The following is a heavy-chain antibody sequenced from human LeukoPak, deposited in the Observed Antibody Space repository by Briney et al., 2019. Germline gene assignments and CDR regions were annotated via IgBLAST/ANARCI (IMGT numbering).Heavy chain of an antibody. Sequence: PGGSQSLFCAVSVLTFCTYWMHWVRHARGEGRVGFAQINSDGTSTSYSDSVKGRFTISRDNAKNTLYLQMISLRAEATAVYYCGSLTVVAKDHWGQGTLVTVSS. CDR1: VLTFCTYW. J-gene: IGHJ4*02. D-gene: IGHD3-22*01. V-gene: IGHV3-74*01. CDR2: INSDGTST. CDR3: GSLTVVAKDH.